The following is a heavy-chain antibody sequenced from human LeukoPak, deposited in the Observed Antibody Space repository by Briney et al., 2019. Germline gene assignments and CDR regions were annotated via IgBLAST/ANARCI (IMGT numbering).Heavy chain of an antibody. J-gene: IGHJ4*02. V-gene: IGHV3-15*04. Sequence: GGSLRLSCAASGFTFSNAWMTWVRQAPGKGLEWVGRIVQTSSGGTAEYAAPVKGRFTISRDDSTNTLYLQMYSLKTEDTAVYYCATGFSTQTHDGYWGQGTLVTVSS. D-gene: IGHD3-3*02. CDR2: IVQTSSGGTA. CDR1: GFTFSNAW. CDR3: ATGFSTQTHDGY.